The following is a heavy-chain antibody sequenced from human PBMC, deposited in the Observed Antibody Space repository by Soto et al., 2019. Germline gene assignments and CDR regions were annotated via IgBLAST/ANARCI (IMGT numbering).Heavy chain of an antibody. Sequence: EVQLLESGGGLVQPGGSLRLSCAASGFTFSSYAMNWVRQAPGKGLEWVSAISGTGCSTYYTDSVKGRFTISRDNSKNTLYLQMNSLRAEDTAVYYCAKVIVVVTADRGRYFQHWGQGTLVTVSS. CDR3: AKVIVVVTADRGRYFQH. D-gene: IGHD2-21*02. J-gene: IGHJ1*01. V-gene: IGHV3-23*01. CDR2: ISGTGCST. CDR1: GFTFSSYA.